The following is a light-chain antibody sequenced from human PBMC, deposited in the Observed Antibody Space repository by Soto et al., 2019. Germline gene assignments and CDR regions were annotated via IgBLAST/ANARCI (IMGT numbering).Light chain of an antibody. J-gene: IGLJ2*01. Sequence: QSVLTQPPSVSGAPGQRVIISCTGSSSNIGAGYDVHWYRQLPGTAPKLLIYGNKNRPSGVPDRISGSKSATSASLAITGLQAEDEGDYYCQSYDSSLSGSVFGGGTKLTVL. CDR3: QSYDSSLSGSV. CDR1: SSNIGAGYD. CDR2: GNK. V-gene: IGLV1-40*01.